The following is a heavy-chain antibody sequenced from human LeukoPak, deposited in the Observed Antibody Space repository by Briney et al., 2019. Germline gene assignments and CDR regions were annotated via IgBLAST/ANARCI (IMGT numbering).Heavy chain of an antibody. CDR2: IYTSGST. CDR1: GGSISSGSYY. D-gene: IGHD6-13*01. J-gene: IGHJ5*02. V-gene: IGHV4-61*02. CDR3: ARDRGGEQQLVLPLSWFDP. Sequence: PSETLSLTCTVSGGSISSGSYYWSWIRQPAGKGLEWIGRIYTSGSTHYNPSLKSRVTISVDTSKNQFSLKLSSVTAADTAVYYCARDRGGEQQLVLPLSWFDPWGQGTLVTVSS.